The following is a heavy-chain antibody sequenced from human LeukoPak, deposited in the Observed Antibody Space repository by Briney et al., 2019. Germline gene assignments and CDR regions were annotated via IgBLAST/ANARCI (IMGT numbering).Heavy chain of an antibody. CDR2: INPNSGGT. CDR3: ARDGNGFGELLEYYYYYYMDV. J-gene: IGHJ6*03. CDR1: GYTFTGYY. Sequence: ASVKVSCKSAGYTFTGYYMHWVREAPGQVLEWMGWINPNSGGTNYAQKFQGRVTMTRDTSISTAYMELSRLRSDDTAVYYCARDGNGFGELLEYYYYYYMDVWGKGTTVTVSS. D-gene: IGHD3-10*01. V-gene: IGHV1-2*02.